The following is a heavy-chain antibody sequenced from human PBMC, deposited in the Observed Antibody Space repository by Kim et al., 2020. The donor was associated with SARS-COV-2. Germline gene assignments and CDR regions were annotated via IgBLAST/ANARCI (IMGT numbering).Heavy chain of an antibody. CDR2: IYSGGSST. CDR3: AKGQRRESYYQEEQQLAFDY. D-gene: IGHD6-13*01. Sequence: GGSLRLSCAASGFTFSSYAMSWVRQAPGKGLEWVSVIYSGGSSTYYADSVKGRFTISRDNSKNTLYLQMNSLRAEDTAVYYCAKGQRRESYYQEEQQLAFDYWGQGTLVTVSS. CDR1: GFTFSSYA. J-gene: IGHJ4*02. V-gene: IGHV3-23*03.